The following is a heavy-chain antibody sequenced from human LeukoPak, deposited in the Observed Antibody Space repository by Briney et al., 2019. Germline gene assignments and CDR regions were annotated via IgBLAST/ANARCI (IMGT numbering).Heavy chain of an antibody. CDR2: INWNGGST. D-gene: IGHD6-19*01. CDR3: ARDMGIAVAVNLFDY. Sequence: GGSLRLSCAASGFTFDDYGMSWVRQAPGKGLEWVSGINWNGGSTGCADSVKGRFTISRDNAKNSLYLQMNSLRAEDTALYYCARDMGIAVAVNLFDYWGQGTLVTVSS. CDR1: GFTFDDYG. J-gene: IGHJ4*02. V-gene: IGHV3-20*04.